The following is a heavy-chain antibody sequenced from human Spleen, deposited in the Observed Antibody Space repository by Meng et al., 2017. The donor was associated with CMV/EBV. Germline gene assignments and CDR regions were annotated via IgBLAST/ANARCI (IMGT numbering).Heavy chain of an antibody. V-gene: IGHV3-74*01. CDR1: GFTFSSYW. Sequence: GGSLRLSCAASGFTFSSYWMHWVRQAPGKGLVWVSRIDSTGSSTAYADSVKGRFSVSRDNAKNTLYLQMNSLRAEDTAVYYCARGRSSSFVWGQGTLVTVSS. CDR3: ARGRSSSFV. D-gene: IGHD6-6*01. J-gene: IGHJ4*02. CDR2: IDSTGSST.